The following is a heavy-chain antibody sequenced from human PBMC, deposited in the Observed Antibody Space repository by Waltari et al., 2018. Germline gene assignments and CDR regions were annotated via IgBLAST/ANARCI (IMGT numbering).Heavy chain of an antibody. CDR1: GFTFGDYW. D-gene: IGHD5-18*01. CDR2: MNMDGGYI. J-gene: IGHJ4*02. CDR3: ARKGGRGYPYGPFYYDH. Sequence: EVQLVESGGGLVQPGGSLRLSCAASGFTFGDYWMHWVRQPPGKGLGWVVGMNMDGGYISYTDSVKGRFTISRDNAKNTLFLQLNSLRAEDTAVYYCARKGGRGYPYGPFYYDHWGQGTLVTVSP. V-gene: IGHV3-74*01.